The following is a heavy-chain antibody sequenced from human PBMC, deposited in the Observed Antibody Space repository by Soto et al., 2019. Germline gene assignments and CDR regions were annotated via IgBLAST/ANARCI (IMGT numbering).Heavy chain of an antibody. J-gene: IGHJ6*02. Sequence: GSLRLSCAASGFTFSSYAMHWVRQAPGKGLEWVAVISYDGSNKYNADSVKGRFTISRDNSKNTLYLQMNSLRAEDTAVYYCARFTVTTGDYGMDVWGQGTTVTVSS. V-gene: IGHV3-30-3*01. CDR1: GFTFSSYA. D-gene: IGHD4-4*01. CDR3: ARFTVTTGDYGMDV. CDR2: ISYDGSNK.